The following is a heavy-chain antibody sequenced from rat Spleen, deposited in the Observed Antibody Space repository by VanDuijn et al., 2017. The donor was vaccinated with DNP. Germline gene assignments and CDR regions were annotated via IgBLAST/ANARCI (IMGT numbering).Heavy chain of an antibody. D-gene: IGHD1-11*01. V-gene: IGHV5S10*01. CDR3: TAEGLRVPYYFDY. CDR1: GFTFSDYN. Sequence: EVQLVESGGGLVQPGRSLKLSCAASGFTFSDYNMAWVRQAPKKGLEWVATIIYDGSRTYYRDSVKGRFTISRDNAKNTQYLQMDSLRSEDTATYYCTAEGLRVPYYFDYWGQGVMVTVSS. J-gene: IGHJ2*01. CDR2: IIYDGSRT.